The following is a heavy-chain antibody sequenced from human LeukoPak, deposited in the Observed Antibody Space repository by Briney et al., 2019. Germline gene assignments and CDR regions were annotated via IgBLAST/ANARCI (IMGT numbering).Heavy chain of an antibody. Sequence: PSETLSLTCAVYGGSFSGYYWSWLRQPPGKGLEWIGEINHSGSTNYNPSLKSRVTISVDTSKNQFSLKLSSVTAADTAVYYCARDPAVTTSSWFDPWGQGTLVTVSS. V-gene: IGHV4-34*01. CDR2: INHSGST. CDR1: GGSFSGYY. CDR3: ARDPAVTTSSWFDP. J-gene: IGHJ5*02. D-gene: IGHD4-11*01.